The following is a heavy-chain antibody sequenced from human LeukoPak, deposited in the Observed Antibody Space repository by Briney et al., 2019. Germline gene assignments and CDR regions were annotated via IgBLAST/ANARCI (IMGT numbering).Heavy chain of an antibody. CDR1: GLTFSSYA. D-gene: IGHD3-10*01. Sequence: PGGSLRLSCAASGLTFSSYAMSWVRQAPGKGLEWVSAIGGSGDLTYYAEYVKGRFTISRDNSKKTLYLQMNSLRAEDTAVYYCAKADRGWGVITKDWGQGTLVTVSS. J-gene: IGHJ4*02. V-gene: IGHV3-23*01. CDR3: AKADRGWGVITKD. CDR2: IGGSGDLT.